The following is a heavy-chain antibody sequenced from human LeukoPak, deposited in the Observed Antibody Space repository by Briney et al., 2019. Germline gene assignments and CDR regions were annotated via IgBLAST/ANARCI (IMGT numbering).Heavy chain of an antibody. J-gene: IGHJ4*02. CDR2: MNVKTGAT. CDR3: ARQSGTYWGLDY. V-gene: IGHV1-2*02. Sequence: ASVKVSCKASGYTFTDYYIHWVRQAPGHGLEWLGWMNVKTGATSSAQRFPGRVTMTRDTAIGTASMEFSSLTSDDTAVYYCARQSGTYWGLDYWGQGTLVTVSS. D-gene: IGHD1-26*01. CDR1: GYTFTDYY.